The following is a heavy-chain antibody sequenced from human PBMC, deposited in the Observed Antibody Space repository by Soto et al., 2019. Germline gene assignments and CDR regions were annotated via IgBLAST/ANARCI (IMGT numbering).Heavy chain of an antibody. CDR3: AREISGSYRFDY. CDR1: GYTFTSYD. D-gene: IGHD1-26*01. Sequence: QVPLVQSGAEVKKPWASVKVSCKASGYTFTSYDINWVRQATGKGLEWMGGMNPNSGNTAYAQKFQGRVTMTRNTSINTAYMELSSLRSEDTAVYYCAREISGSYRFDYWGQGTLVTVAS. J-gene: IGHJ4*02. V-gene: IGHV1-8*01. CDR2: MNPNSGNT.